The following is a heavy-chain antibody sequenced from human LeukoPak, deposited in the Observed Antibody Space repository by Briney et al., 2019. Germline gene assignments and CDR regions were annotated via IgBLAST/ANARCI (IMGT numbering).Heavy chain of an antibody. Sequence: GGSLRLSCAASGFTFSSYWMSWVRQAPGKGLEWVANIKQDGSEKYYVDSVKGRFTISRDNAKNSLYLQMNSLRAEDTAVYYCAREVGLHGDYVAYYYYYMDVWGKGTTVTVSS. J-gene: IGHJ6*03. V-gene: IGHV3-7*01. CDR1: GFTFSSYW. CDR3: AREVGLHGDYVAYYYYYMDV. D-gene: IGHD4-17*01. CDR2: IKQDGSEK.